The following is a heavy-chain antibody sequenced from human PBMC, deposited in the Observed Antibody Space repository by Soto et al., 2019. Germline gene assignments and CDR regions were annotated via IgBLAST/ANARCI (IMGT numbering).Heavy chain of an antibody. D-gene: IGHD1-26*01. J-gene: IGHJ4*02. Sequence: QVQLQESGPGLVKPSDTLSLTCAVSGYSISSSNWWGWIRQPPGKGLEWIGYIYYSGTTYYNPSLKTRLTXAXHTSKNQFSLKLTAVTAVDTAVYYCARREIQGPIDYWGQGTLVTVSS. CDR3: ARREIQGPIDY. V-gene: IGHV4-28*01. CDR2: IYYSGTT. CDR1: GYSISSSNW.